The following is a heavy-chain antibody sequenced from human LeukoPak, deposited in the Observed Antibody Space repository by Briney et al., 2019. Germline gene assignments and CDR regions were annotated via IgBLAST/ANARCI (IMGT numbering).Heavy chain of an antibody. Sequence: ASVKVSCKASGGTFSSYTISWVRQAPGQGLEWMGRIIPILGIANYAQKFQGRVTITADKSTSTAYMELSSLRSEDTAVYYCARGTAVGQTRDYWGQGTLVTVSS. D-gene: IGHD6-13*01. J-gene: IGHJ4*02. CDR2: IIPILGIA. V-gene: IGHV1-69*02. CDR1: GGTFSSYT. CDR3: ARGTAVGQTRDY.